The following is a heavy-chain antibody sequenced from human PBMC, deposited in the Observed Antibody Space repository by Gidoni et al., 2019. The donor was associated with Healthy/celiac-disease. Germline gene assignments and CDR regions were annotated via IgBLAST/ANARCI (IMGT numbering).Heavy chain of an antibody. CDR1: GGTFSSYT. CDR3: ARVGDSGYEELDY. J-gene: IGHJ4*02. Sequence: QVQLVQSGAEVKKPGSSVKVSCKASGGTFSSYTISWGRQAPEQGLEWMGRIIPILGIANYAQKFQGRVTITADKSTSTAYMELSSLRSEDTAVYYCARVGDSGYEELDYWGQGTLVTVSS. D-gene: IGHD5-12*01. V-gene: IGHV1-69*02. CDR2: IIPILGIA.